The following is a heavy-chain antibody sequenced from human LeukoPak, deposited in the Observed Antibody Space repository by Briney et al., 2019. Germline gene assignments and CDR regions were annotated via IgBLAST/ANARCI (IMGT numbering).Heavy chain of an antibody. D-gene: IGHD2-21*02. CDR1: GYTFTSYD. Sequence: ASVKVSCKASGYTFTSYDMHWVRQAPGQGLEWMGVINPSGDSTSYAQKFQGRVTMTRDTSTSTVYMELSSLRSEDTAVYYCASVLYCGADCYSGRYFFDYWGQGTLVTVSS. J-gene: IGHJ4*02. CDR2: INPSGDST. CDR3: ASVLYCGADCYSGRYFFDY. V-gene: IGHV1-46*01.